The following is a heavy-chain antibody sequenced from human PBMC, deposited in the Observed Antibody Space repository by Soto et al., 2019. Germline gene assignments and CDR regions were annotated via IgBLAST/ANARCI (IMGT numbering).Heavy chain of an antibody. J-gene: IGHJ4*02. CDR3: ARVLPLAARPRLAYYFDY. Sequence: HPGGSLRLSCAASGFTFSSYWMSWVRQAPGKGLEWVANIKQDGSEKYYVDSVKGRFTISRDNAKNSLYLQMNSLRAEDTAVYYCARVLPLAARPRLAYYFDYWGQGTLVTVSS. V-gene: IGHV3-7*03. D-gene: IGHD6-6*01. CDR2: IKQDGSEK. CDR1: GFTFSSYW.